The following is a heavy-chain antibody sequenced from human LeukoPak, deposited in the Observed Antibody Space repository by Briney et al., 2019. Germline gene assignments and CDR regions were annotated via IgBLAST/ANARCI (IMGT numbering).Heavy chain of an antibody. V-gene: IGHV1-2*02. CDR2: INPNSGGT. Sequence: APMKVSCKASGYTFTDYYMYWVRQAPGQGLEWMGWINPNSGGTNYAQKFQGRVTMTRDTSISTAYMELSRLRSDDTAVYYCARYITMIIVALGYGAFDIWGQGTMVTVSS. D-gene: IGHD3-22*01. CDR3: ARYITMIIVALGYGAFDI. CDR1: GYTFTDYY. J-gene: IGHJ3*02.